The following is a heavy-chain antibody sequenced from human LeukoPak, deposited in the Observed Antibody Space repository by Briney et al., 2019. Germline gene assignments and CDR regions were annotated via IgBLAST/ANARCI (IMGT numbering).Heavy chain of an antibody. J-gene: IGHJ5*02. CDR2: MNPNSGNT. D-gene: IGHD3-10*01. Sequence: AASVKVSCKASGYTFTSYDINWVRQATGQGLEWMGWMNPNSGNTGYAQKFQGRVTITRNTSISTAYMELSSLRSEDTAVYYCARVPSLWFGELDNWFDPWGQGTLVTVSS. CDR1: GYTFTSYD. V-gene: IGHV1-8*03. CDR3: ARVPSLWFGELDNWFDP.